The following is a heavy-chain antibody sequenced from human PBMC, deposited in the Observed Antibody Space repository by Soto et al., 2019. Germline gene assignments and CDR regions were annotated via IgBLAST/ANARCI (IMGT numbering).Heavy chain of an antibody. V-gene: IGHV3-23*01. D-gene: IGHD2-2*01. CDR1: GFTFSSYA. Sequence: EVQLLESGGGLVQPGGSLRLSCAASGFTFSSYAMSWVRQAPGKGLEWVSAISGSGGSTYYADSVKGRFTISRDNSKNTLHLEMNRLRDDDTAVYYCAKDCVVVVPADMGNWFDPWGQGTLVTVSS. CDR2: ISGSGGST. CDR3: AKDCVVVVPADMGNWFDP. J-gene: IGHJ5*02.